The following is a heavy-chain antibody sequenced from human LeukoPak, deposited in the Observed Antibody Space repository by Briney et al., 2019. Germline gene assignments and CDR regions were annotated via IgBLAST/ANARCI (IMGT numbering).Heavy chain of an antibody. CDR1: GSALTELS. J-gene: IGHJ4*02. CDR2: FDPEDGET. CDR3: ATEGLRTGSSPYYFDY. Sequence: SVKVSCKVSGSALTELSMHWLRPAPGKGLECMGGFDPEDGETIYAQKFQGRVTMTEDTSTDTAYMELSSLRSEDTAVYYCATEGLRTGSSPYYFDYWGQGTLVTVSS. D-gene: IGHD3/OR15-3a*01. V-gene: IGHV1-24*01.